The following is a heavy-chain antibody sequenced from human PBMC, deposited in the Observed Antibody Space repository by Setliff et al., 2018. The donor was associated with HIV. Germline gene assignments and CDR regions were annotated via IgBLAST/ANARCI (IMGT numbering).Heavy chain of an antibody. Sequence: SETLSLTCTVSGDSISSTTFYWVWIRQPPGKGLEWIGIINYSGTTYYNPSLKSRVTISVDTSKNQFSLKLSSVTAADTAVYYCARDDGGYNYAEAFDVWGQGTMVTVSS. CDR1: GDSISSTTFY. V-gene: IGHV4-39*07. CDR2: INYSGTT. J-gene: IGHJ3*01. D-gene: IGHD3-16*01. CDR3: ARDDGGYNYAEAFDV.